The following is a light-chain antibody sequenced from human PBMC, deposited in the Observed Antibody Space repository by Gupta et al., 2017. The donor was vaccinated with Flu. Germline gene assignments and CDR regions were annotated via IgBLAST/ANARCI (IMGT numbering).Light chain of an antibody. CDR2: GNS. CDR1: SSNIGAGYD. Sequence: QSVLTQPPSLSGAPGQRVTLSCTGSSSNIGAGYDVHWYQQLPGTAPKLIIYGNSNRPSGVPDRFSGSKSGTSASLAITGLQAEDEADYYCQAYDSSLSVVFGGGTKLTVL. CDR3: QAYDSSLSVV. V-gene: IGLV1-40*01. J-gene: IGLJ2*01.